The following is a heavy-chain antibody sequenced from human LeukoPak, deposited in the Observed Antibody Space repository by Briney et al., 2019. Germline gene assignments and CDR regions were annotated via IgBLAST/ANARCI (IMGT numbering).Heavy chain of an antibody. CDR3: AKGSGYRSGYFDY. D-gene: IGHD6-25*01. V-gene: IGHV3-9*01. CDR1: GFTFEDYA. J-gene: IGHJ4*02. CDR2: ISWNSGRI. Sequence: GRSLRLSCAASGFTFEDYAMHWVRQAPGQGLEWVSGISWNSGRIDYADSGKGRFTISIDNAKNSLYLQMNSLRAEDTALYYCAKGSGYRSGYFDYWGQGTLVTVSS.